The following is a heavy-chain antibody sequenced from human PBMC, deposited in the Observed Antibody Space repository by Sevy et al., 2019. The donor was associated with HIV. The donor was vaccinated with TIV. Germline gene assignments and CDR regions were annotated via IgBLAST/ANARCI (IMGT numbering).Heavy chain of an antibody. CDR1: GGSLNNYF. CDR2: MYSSGST. J-gene: IGHJ4*02. V-gene: IGHV4-59*01. CDR3: ARASIGATGDFDY. D-gene: IGHD1-1*01. Sequence: SETLSLTCTVSGGSLNNYFWSWLLQPPGKGLEWIGYMYSSGSTNYNPSLMSRVTISVDTSKNQFSLKVRSVTAADTAVYYCARASIGATGDFDYWGQGTLVTVSS.